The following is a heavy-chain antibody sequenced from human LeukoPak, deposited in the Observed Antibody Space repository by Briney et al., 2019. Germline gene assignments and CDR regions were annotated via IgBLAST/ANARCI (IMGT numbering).Heavy chain of an antibody. CDR2: VKQDSSQK. Sequence: GGSLSISCAASGFTFSNYWMTWVRQAPGKGLEWVANVKQDSSQKYYVDSVKGRFTISRDNAKTSLYLQLNSLRAEDTAMYYCVRDTGGSESYPHYWGQGTLVTVSS. J-gene: IGHJ4*02. D-gene: IGHD1-1*01. CDR3: VRDTGGSESYPHY. V-gene: IGHV3-7*01. CDR1: GFTFSNYW.